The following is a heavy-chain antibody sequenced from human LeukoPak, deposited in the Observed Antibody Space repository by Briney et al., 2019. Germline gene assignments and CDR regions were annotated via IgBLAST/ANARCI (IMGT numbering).Heavy chain of an antibody. V-gene: IGHV4-61*02. CDR2: IYTSGST. J-gene: IGHJ4*02. Sequence: SQTLSLTCTVSGGSISSDSYYWRCILQPAGEGLEWIGRIYTSGSTNYNPSLNSRVTMLVDTSKNQFSLKLRSVTAADTAVYYCARNRNSADWGYYFDYWSQGTLVTVSS. CDR3: ARNRNSADWGYYFDY. CDR1: GGSISSDSYY. D-gene: IGHD7-27*01.